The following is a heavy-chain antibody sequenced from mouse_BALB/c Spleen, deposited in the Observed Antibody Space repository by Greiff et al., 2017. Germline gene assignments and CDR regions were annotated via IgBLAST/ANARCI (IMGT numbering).Heavy chain of an antibody. CDR2: ISYSGST. D-gene: IGHD1-1*01. CDR3: AKVITTVVARMDY. CDR1: GYSITSDYA. Sequence: VQLQQSGPGLVKPSQSLSLTCTVTGYSITSDYAWNWIRQFPGNKLEWMGYISYSGSTSYNPSLKSRISITRDTSKNQFFLQLNSVTTEDTATYYCAKVITTVVARMDYWGQGTSVTVSS. V-gene: IGHV3-2*02. J-gene: IGHJ4*01.